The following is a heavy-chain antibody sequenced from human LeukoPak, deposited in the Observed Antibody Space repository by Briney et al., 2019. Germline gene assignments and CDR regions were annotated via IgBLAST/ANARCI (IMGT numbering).Heavy chain of an antibody. D-gene: IGHD5-18*01. Sequence: SETLSLTCTVSGGSISSGDYYWSWIRQPPGKGLEWIGYIYYSGSTNYNPSLKSRVTISVDTSKNQFSLKLSSVTAADTAVYYCARYVDTAMVPFDYWGQGTLVTVSS. V-gene: IGHV4-61*08. J-gene: IGHJ4*02. CDR3: ARYVDTAMVPFDY. CDR1: GGSISSGDYY. CDR2: IYYSGST.